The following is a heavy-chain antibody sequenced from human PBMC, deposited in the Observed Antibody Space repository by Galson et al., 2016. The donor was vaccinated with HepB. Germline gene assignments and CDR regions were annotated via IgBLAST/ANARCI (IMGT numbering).Heavy chain of an antibody. D-gene: IGHD2-15*01. CDR2: ISRSGTT. V-gene: IGHV3-66*01. CDR3: SRGIVAAV. CDR1: GFMLSGYG. Sequence: SLRLSCAASGFMLSGYGMHWVRQAPGKGLEWVSLISRSGTTHYADSVKGRFIISRDNSQNTVFLQMNSLRAEDTAVYYCSRGIVAAVWGQGTLVTVSS. J-gene: IGHJ4*02.